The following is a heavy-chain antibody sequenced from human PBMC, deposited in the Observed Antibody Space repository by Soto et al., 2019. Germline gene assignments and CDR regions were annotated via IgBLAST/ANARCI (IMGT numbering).Heavy chain of an antibody. CDR2: IFFSGNT. J-gene: IGHJ4*02. CDR1: GGSILNGGHY. V-gene: IGHV4-31*03. D-gene: IGHD4-17*01. Sequence: SETLSLTCTVSGGSILNGGHYWTWIRQHPGKGLEWIGKIFFSGNTHYNPALKSRLTFSVDTAKNQFSLRLTSVTAADTATYYCERDNYGGTSDYWGPGNLVTVSS. CDR3: ERDNYGGTSDY.